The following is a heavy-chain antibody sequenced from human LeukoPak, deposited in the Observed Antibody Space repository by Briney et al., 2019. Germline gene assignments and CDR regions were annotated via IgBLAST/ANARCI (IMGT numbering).Heavy chain of an antibody. CDR3: ARVGNDYGDY. V-gene: IGHV4-31*03. Sequence: PSETLSLTRTVSGGSISSGGYYWSWIRQHPGKGLEWIGYIYYSGSTYYNPSLKSRVTISVDTSKNQFSLKLSSVTAADTAVYYCARVGNDYGDYWGQGTLVTVSS. CDR2: IYYSGST. D-gene: IGHD2-8*01. J-gene: IGHJ4*02. CDR1: GGSISSGGYY.